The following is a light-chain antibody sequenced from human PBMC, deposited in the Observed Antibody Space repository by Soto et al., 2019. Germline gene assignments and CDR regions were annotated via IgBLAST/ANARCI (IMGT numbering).Light chain of an antibody. CDR1: SGHSNYA. J-gene: IGLJ3*02. Sequence: QPVLTQSPSASASLGASVRLTCTLSSGHSNYAIAWHRQQPEKGPQYLMRINSDGSHSKGGGIPDRFSGSRSGAERYLTISSLQSEDEADYYCQTWGTGIQVFGGGTKVTVL. CDR2: INSDGSH. CDR3: QTWGTGIQV. V-gene: IGLV4-69*01.